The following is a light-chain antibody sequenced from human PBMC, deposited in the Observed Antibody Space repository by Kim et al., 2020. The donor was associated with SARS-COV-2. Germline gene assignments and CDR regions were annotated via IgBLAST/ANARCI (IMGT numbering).Light chain of an antibody. CDR3: HVSDSSSDHLEV. Sequence: SYELTQPSSVSVAPGKTATITCGGHNIGNKGVHWYQQRPGQAPVLVIFYNNDRPLAIPERFSGSSSGNTATLTISRVEAGDEADYYCHVSDSSSDHLEVFGGGTKVTVL. V-gene: IGLV3-21*04. CDR1: NIGNKG. CDR2: YNN. J-gene: IGLJ3*02.